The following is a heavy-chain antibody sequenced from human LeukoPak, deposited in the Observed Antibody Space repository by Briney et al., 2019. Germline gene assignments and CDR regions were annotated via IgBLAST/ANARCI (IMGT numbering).Heavy chain of an antibody. CDR3: ARHHESRYCSSTSCPTGWFDP. J-gene: IGHJ5*02. V-gene: IGHV1-8*01. Sequence: ASVKVSCKASGYTLTSYDINWVRQATGQGLERMGWMNPNSGNTGYAQKFQGRVTMTRNTSISTAYMELSSLRSEDTAVYYCARHHESRYCSSTSCPTGWFDPWGQGTLVTVSS. D-gene: IGHD2-2*01. CDR1: GYTLTSYD. CDR2: MNPNSGNT.